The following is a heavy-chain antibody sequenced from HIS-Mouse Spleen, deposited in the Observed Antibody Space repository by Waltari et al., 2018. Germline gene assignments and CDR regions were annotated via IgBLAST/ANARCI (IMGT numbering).Heavy chain of an antibody. Sequence: QLQLQESGPGLVKPSETLSLTCTVSGGSISSSSYYWGWIRHPPGKGLEWIGSIYYSGSTYYNPSLKSRVTISVDTSKNQFSLKLSSVTAADTAVYYCARAPTGFLEWFDAFDIWGQGTMVTVSS. CDR3: ARAPTGFLEWFDAFDI. J-gene: IGHJ3*02. CDR1: GGSISSSSYY. D-gene: IGHD3-3*01. V-gene: IGHV4-39*07. CDR2: IYYSGST.